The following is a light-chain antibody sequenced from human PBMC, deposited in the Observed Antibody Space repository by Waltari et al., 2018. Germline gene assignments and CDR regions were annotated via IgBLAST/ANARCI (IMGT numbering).Light chain of an antibody. J-gene: IGLJ3*02. CDR2: DGS. Sequence: QSALTQPASVSGSPGQSITISCTGTSSDVGSYNLVSWYQQHPCKVPKLVVYDGSKPLSGVSARFSGSKSGNTASLTISALQAEDEADYYCCSYAGSSTLMFGGGTKLTVL. V-gene: IGLV2-23*01. CDR3: CSYAGSSTLM. CDR1: SSDVGSYNL.